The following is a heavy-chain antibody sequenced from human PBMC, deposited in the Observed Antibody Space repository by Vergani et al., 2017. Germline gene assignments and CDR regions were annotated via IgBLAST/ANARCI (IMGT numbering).Heavy chain of an antibody. CDR3: AKYLGGCNSIYCSYYMDV. CDR2: IWYDGSNK. V-gene: IGHV3-33*06. CDR1: GFTFSSYA. D-gene: IGHD2/OR15-2a*01. Sequence: QVQLVESGGGVVQPGRSLRLSCAASGFTFSSYAMHWVRQAPGKGLEWVTVIWYDGSNKYYADSVKGRFTIYRDNSQNTVNLQMNSLTVDDTAVYYCAKYLGGCNSIYCSYYMDVWGKGTTVTV. J-gene: IGHJ6*03.